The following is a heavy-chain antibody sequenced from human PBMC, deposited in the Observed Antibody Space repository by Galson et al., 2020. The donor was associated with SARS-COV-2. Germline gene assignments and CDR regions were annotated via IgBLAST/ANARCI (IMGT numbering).Heavy chain of an antibody. CDR2: INSDESTT. Sequence: GGSLRLSFAASGFTFSSYWVHWVRQAPGKGLVWVSRINSDESTTTYADSVKGRFTISRDNAKNTLYLQMNSLRAEDTAVYYCARDKASTVGAIPLDLWGRGTLVTVSS. CDR3: ARDKASTVGAIPLDL. CDR1: GFTFSSYW. J-gene: IGHJ2*01. V-gene: IGHV3-74*01. D-gene: IGHD1-26*01.